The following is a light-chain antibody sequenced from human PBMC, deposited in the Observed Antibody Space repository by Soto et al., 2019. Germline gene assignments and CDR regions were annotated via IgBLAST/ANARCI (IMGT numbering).Light chain of an antibody. CDR2: RDN. CDR3: AAWDDGLRGVV. J-gene: IGLJ2*01. Sequence: QSVLTQPPSASATPGQRVTISCSGSTSNIEKFYVYWYQQLPGTSPKLLVYRDNQRPSGVPDRFSGSKSGTSASLAISGLRSDDEADYYCAAWDDGLRGVVFGGGTKLTVL. V-gene: IGLV1-47*01. CDR1: TSNIEKFY.